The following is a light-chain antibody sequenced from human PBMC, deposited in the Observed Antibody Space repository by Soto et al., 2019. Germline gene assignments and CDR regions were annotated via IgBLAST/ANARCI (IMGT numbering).Light chain of an antibody. Sequence: DIQMTQSPSTLSASVGDRVIITCRASETISSWLAWYQQKPGKAPKLLIYQASSLESGVTSRFSGSGSGTEFSLAISSLQPDDFATYYCQQYDSYSPWTFGPGTKVEVK. CDR3: QQYDSYSPWT. CDR2: QAS. V-gene: IGKV1-5*03. J-gene: IGKJ1*01. CDR1: ETISSW.